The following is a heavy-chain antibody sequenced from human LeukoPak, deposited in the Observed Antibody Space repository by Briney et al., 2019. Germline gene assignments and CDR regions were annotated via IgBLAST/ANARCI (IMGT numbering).Heavy chain of an antibody. CDR1: GGSISSRSYY. V-gene: IGHV4-39*07. Sequence: SETLSLTCTVSGGSISSRSYYWGWIRQPPGKGLEWIGSIYYKGNTYFNPSLKSRVTISVDTSKNQFSLKLSSVTAADTAVYYCARGSLSTPPDYWGQGTLVTVSS. D-gene: IGHD5/OR15-5a*01. CDR3: ARGSLSTPPDY. CDR2: IYYKGNT. J-gene: IGHJ4*02.